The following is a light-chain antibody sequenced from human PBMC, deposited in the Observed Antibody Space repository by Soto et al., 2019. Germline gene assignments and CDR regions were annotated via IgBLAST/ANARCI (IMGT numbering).Light chain of an antibody. V-gene: IGLV1-40*01. J-gene: IGLJ3*02. CDR3: QSYHSTLQGWV. CDR1: GSNIGAGYD. Sequence: QSVLTQPPSVSGAPGLRVTISCTGSGSNIGAGYDVHWYQQLPGTAPKLLIYDNTNRPSGVPDRFSGSKSGTSVSLAITGLQAEDEADHSCQSYHSTLQGWVLGGGTARTLL. CDR2: DNT.